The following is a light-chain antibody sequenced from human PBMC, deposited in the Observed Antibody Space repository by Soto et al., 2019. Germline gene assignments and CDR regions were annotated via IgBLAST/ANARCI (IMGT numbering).Light chain of an antibody. J-gene: IGKJ1*01. Sequence: DIQMTQSPSTLSASVGDRVTITCRASQSISSWLAWYQQKPGKAPKFLIYMASSLASGVPSRFSGIVSGTEFALTISSRQPDDFATYYCQQYNTYPTWTFGQGTKVEIK. CDR2: MAS. V-gene: IGKV1-5*03. CDR1: QSISSW. CDR3: QQYNTYPTWT.